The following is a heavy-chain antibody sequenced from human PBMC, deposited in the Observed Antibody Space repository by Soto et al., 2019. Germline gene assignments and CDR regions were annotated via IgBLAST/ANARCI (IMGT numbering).Heavy chain of an antibody. Sequence: LSLTCAVYGGSFSGYYWSWIRQPPGKGLEWIGEINHSGSTNYNPSLKSRVTISVDTSKNQFSLKLSSVTAADTAVYYCARVYYSRIRHYYGSGSYGAFDIWGQGTMVTVSS. V-gene: IGHV4-34*01. D-gene: IGHD3-10*01. CDR1: GGSFSGYY. J-gene: IGHJ3*02. CDR2: INHSGST. CDR3: ARVYYSRIRHYYGSGSYGAFDI.